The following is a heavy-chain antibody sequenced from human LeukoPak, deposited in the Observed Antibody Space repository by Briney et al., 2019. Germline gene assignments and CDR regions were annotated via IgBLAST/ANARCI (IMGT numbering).Heavy chain of an antibody. CDR1: GFTFSSYW. CDR3: ARDHTPQLKSYGDYGLDY. Sequence: GGSLRLSCAASGFTFSSYWMSWVRQAPGKGLEWVANIKQDGSEKYYVDSVKGRFTISRDNFKNTLYLQMNNLRAEDTAVYYCARDHTPQLKSYGDYGLDYWGQGTLVTVSS. CDR2: IKQDGSEK. J-gene: IGHJ4*02. D-gene: IGHD4-17*01. V-gene: IGHV3-7*05.